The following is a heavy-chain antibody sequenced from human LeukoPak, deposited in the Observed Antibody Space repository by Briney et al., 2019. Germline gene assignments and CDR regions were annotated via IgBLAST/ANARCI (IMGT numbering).Heavy chain of an antibody. CDR3: AKEVSIISRGLDY. D-gene: IGHD2-21*01. CDR1: GFTFSSYW. Sequence: GGSLRLSCAASGFTFSSYWMSWVRQAPGKGLEWVSAISGSGGRTYYADSVKGRVTISRDNSKNTLYLQMNSLRAEDTAVYYCAKEVSIISRGLDYWGQGILVTVSS. V-gene: IGHV3-23*01. CDR2: ISGSGGRT. J-gene: IGHJ4*02.